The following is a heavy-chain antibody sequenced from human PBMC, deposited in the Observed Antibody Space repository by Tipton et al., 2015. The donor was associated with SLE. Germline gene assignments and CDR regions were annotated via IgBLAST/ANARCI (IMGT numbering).Heavy chain of an antibody. CDR1: GGSISSGDYY. V-gene: IGHV4-61*09. Sequence: TLSLTCVVSGGSISSGDYYWSWIRQPAGKGLEWIGYIYTSGSANYNPSLKSRVTISVDTSKNQFSLKLSSVTAADTAVYYCARATATVTTKYFDYWGQGTLVTVSS. CDR2: IYTSGSA. D-gene: IGHD4-17*01. CDR3: ARATATVTTKYFDY. J-gene: IGHJ4*02.